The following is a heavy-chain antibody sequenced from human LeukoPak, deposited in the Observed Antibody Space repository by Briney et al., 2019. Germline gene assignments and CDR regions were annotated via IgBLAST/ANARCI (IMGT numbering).Heavy chain of an antibody. V-gene: IGHV3-23*01. J-gene: IGHJ4*02. Sequence: GGSLRLSCAASGFTFSSYAMGWVRQAPGKGLEWVSAISGSGGSTYYADSVKGRFTISRDNSKNTLYLQMNSLRAEDTAVYYCAKNPDYYDSSGPPYWGQGTLVTVSS. D-gene: IGHD3-22*01. CDR3: AKNPDYYDSSGPPY. CDR2: ISGSGGST. CDR1: GFTFSSYA.